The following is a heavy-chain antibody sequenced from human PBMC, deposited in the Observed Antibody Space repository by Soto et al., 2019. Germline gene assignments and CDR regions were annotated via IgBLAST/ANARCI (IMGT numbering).Heavy chain of an antibody. V-gene: IGHV1-18*01. Sequence: QVQLVQSGAEVKKPGASVKVSCKASGYTFSSYGISWVRQAPGQGLEWMGWISAYNGNTNYAQKLQGRVTMTTDTSASTADMELRSLSSDYRAVYYCAIVNGYCSSRRCYVVRSYTMDAWGHGTTVTVSS. CDR2: ISAYNGNT. J-gene: IGHJ6*02. D-gene: IGHD2-2*01. CDR1: GYTFSSYG. CDR3: AIVNGYCSSRRCYVVRSYTMDA.